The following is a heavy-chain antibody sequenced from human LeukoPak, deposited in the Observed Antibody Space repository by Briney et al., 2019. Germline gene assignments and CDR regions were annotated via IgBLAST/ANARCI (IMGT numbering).Heavy chain of an antibody. Sequence: GGSLRLSCAAPGFTFSSYSINWVRQAPGKGLEWVSSISVGSNYIYYADSVRGRFSISRDDARNSLYLQMASLRGDDTAVYYCARLRRNSDRSGYYYYYDYWGQGTLVTVSS. CDR3: ARLRRNSDRSGYYYYYDY. D-gene: IGHD3-22*01. J-gene: IGHJ4*02. CDR1: GFTFSSYS. CDR2: ISVGSNYI. V-gene: IGHV3-21*01.